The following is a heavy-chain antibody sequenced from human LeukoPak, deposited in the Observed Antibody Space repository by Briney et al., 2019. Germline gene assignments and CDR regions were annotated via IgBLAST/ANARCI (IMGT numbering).Heavy chain of an antibody. Sequence: SETLSLTCAVSGGSINSGGYSWSWIRQPPGKGLEWIGYIYHSGSTYYNPSLKSRVTISVDRSKNQFSLKLSSVTAADTAVYYCARARVVPAARVGYFDLWGRGTLVTVSS. CDR3: ARARVVPAARVGYFDL. J-gene: IGHJ2*01. CDR1: GGSINSGGYS. V-gene: IGHV4-30-2*01. CDR2: IYHSGST. D-gene: IGHD2-2*01.